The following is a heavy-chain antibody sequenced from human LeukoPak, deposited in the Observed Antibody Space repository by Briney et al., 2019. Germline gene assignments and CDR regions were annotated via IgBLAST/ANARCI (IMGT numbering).Heavy chain of an antibody. CDR1: GGSVSSGSYY. Sequence: PSETLSLTCTVSGGSVSSGSYYWSWIRQPPGKGPEWIGYIYYTGSTNYNPSLKSRVTISVDTSKNQFSLKLSSVTAADTAVYYCARNRGWDSFDIWGQGTMVTVSS. V-gene: IGHV4-61*01. CDR3: ARNRGWDSFDI. CDR2: IYYTGST. J-gene: IGHJ3*02. D-gene: IGHD3-10*01.